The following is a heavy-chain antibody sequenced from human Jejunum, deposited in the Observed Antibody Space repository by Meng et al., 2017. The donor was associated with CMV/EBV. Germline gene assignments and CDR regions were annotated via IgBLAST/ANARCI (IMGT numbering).Heavy chain of an antibody. V-gene: IGHV3-53*01. CDR1: GFTFSSYD. D-gene: IGHD2/OR15-2a*01. J-gene: IGHJ1*01. CDR2: LYSGGFT. Sequence: SGFTFSSYDMHWVRQATGKGLEWVSILYSGGFTYYADSVKGRFTISRDNSKNTVFLQMNSLRAEDTAIYYCASPYNSTSAEYFRQWGQGTLVTVSS. CDR3: ASPYNSTSAEYFRQ.